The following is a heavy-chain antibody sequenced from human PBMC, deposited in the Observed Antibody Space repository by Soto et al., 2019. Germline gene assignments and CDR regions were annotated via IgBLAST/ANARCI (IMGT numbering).Heavy chain of an antibody. J-gene: IGHJ6*03. D-gene: IGHD2-15*01. V-gene: IGHV3-74*01. Sequence: GGSLRLSCAASGFTFSSYWMHWVRQAPGKGLVWVSRINSDGSSTSYADSVKGRFTISRDNAKNTLYLQMNSLRAEDTAVYYCARVPSYCSGGSCYSGQRAVTTDYYYYYMDVWGKGTTVTVSS. CDR2: INSDGSST. CDR1: GFTFSSYW. CDR3: ARVPSYCSGGSCYSGQRAVTTDYYYYYMDV.